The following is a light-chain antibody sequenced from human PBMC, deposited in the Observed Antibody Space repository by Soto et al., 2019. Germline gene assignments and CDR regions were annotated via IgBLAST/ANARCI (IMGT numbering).Light chain of an antibody. J-gene: IGLJ1*01. CDR1: NSDIGAGYD. CDR3: QSYDSSLRGV. V-gene: IGLV1-40*01. CDR2: ANN. Sequence: QSVLTQPPSVSGAPGQRVTISCTGSNSDIGAGYDVHWYQQLPGTAPKLVIYANNNRPSGVPDRFSASKSGTSASLAITGLQADDEADYYCQSYDSSLRGVFGTGTMVTVL.